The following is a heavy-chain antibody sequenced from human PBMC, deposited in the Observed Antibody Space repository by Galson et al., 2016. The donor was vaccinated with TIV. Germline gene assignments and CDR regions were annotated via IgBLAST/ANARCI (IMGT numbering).Heavy chain of an antibody. CDR3: ARVNWARAFDY. J-gene: IGHJ4*02. Sequence: SVKVSCKASGGIINSYAINWVRQAPGQGLEWLGWFNPDSGATQYAQKFQGRVTMTRDTSISTAYMELRRLISDDTAVYYCARVNWARAFDYWGQGTQVTVSS. CDR1: GGIINSYA. V-gene: IGHV1-2*02. D-gene: IGHD7-27*01. CDR2: FNPDSGAT.